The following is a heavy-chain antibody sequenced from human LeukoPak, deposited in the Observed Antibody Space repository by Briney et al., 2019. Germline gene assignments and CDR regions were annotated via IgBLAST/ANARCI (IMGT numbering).Heavy chain of an antibody. CDR3: TFGSGSSH. J-gene: IGHJ1*01. CDR2: IRSKANNYST. D-gene: IGHD3-10*01. V-gene: IGHV3-73*01. Sequence: GGSLRLSCAASGLTFSGSSMHWVRQASGKGLEWVGRIRSKANNYSTAYSASVTGRFTISRDDSKSTAYLQMNSLKTEDTAVYYCTFGSGSSHWGQGTLVTVSS. CDR1: GLTFSGSS.